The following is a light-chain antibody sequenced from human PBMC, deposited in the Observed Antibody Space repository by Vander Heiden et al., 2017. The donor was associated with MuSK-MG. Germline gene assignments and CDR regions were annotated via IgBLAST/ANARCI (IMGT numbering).Light chain of an antibody. J-gene: IGKJ5*01. CDR3: QQRSDWPIT. Sequence: IVSQSSPATLSSSPGGRATLSCRASQSIGSYLPWYQQRPGPAPSLLNDDSSDRATSIPARFSGRGSRNDFPITISRLAPEDFAVYCRQQRSDWPITFGQGTRLEIK. CDR1: QSIGSY. CDR2: DSS. V-gene: IGKV3-11*01.